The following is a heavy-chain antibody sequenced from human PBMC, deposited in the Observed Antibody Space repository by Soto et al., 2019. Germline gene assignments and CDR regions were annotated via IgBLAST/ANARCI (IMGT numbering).Heavy chain of an antibody. J-gene: IGHJ4*02. V-gene: IGHV4-39*01. D-gene: IGHD5-12*01. Sequence: QLQLQESGPGLVKPSETLSLTCSVSDDSINSDKYYWGWIRQPPGKGLEWIGSIYYRGNAYYNPSLQTRVTISRDTSKSQSSLKLNSVTAADSAVYFCARLEGLATISYYFDFWGPGALVTVSS. CDR3: ARLEGLATISYYFDF. CDR1: DDSINSDKYY. CDR2: IYYRGNA.